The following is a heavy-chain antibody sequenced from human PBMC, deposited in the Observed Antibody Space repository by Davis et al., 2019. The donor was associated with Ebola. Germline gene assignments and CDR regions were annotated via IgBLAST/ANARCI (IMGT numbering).Heavy chain of an antibody. J-gene: IGHJ6*04. D-gene: IGHD3-10*01. CDR2: INPSNGRT. CDR3: ARLGFGENGLDV. V-gene: IGHV1-46*01. Sequence: ASVKVSCKASGYTFTYYYIHWVRQAPGQGLEWMGVINPSNGRTRYAQKFQGRVTMTTDTSTSTVSMELSSLRSEETAVFYCARLGFGENGLDVWGKGTTVTVSS. CDR1: GYTFTYYY.